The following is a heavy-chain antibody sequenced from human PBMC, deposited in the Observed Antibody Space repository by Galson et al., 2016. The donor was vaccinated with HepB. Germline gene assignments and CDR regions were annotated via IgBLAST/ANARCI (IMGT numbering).Heavy chain of an antibody. CDR1: GGIFSSYA. V-gene: IGHV1-69*13. CDR2: IIRMFGTV. J-gene: IGHJ4*02. Sequence: SVKVSCKASGGIFSSYAMSWVRQAPGHGLEWMGGIIRMFGTVNYARKFQGRVTISADDSASTVYMELSGLRSDDTAVYYCARSQIVATFTGFHSWGQGTLVIVSS. D-gene: IGHD5-12*01. CDR3: ARSQIVATFTGFHS.